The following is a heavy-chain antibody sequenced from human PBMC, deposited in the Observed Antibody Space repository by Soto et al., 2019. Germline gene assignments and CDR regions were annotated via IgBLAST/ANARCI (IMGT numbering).Heavy chain of an antibody. D-gene: IGHD3-10*01. Sequence: QLQLQESGPGLVKPWETLSLTCTVSGASVSSSTYYWGWVRQPPGKGLEWIGSVYRTGGTYYSPSLKSRVAISVDPSKKRLSLNLESVTAADTAVYFCFNGRYGSFDYWGQGTLVTVSS. CDR1: GASVSSSTYY. CDR2: VYRTGGT. V-gene: IGHV4-39*02. J-gene: IGHJ4*02. CDR3: FNGRYGSFDY.